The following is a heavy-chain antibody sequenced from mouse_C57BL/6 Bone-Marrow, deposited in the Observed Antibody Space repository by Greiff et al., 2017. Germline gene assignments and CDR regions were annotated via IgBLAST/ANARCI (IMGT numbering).Heavy chain of an antibody. CDR2: IDPETGGT. V-gene: IGHV1-15*01. Sequence: QVHVKQSGAELVRPGASVTLSCKASGYTFTDYEMHWVKQTPVHGLEWIGAIDPETGGTAYNQKFKGKAILTADKSSSTAYMELRSLTSEDSAVYYCTRWHYGSSYWYFDVWGTGTTVTVSS. J-gene: IGHJ1*03. CDR3: TRWHYGSSYWYFDV. CDR1: GYTFTDYE. D-gene: IGHD1-1*01.